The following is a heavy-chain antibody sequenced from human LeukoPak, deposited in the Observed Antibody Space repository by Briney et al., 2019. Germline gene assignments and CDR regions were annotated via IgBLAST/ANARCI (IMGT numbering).Heavy chain of an antibody. J-gene: IGHJ4*02. Sequence: SETLSLTCTVSGGSISSGSYYWSWIRQPAGKGLEWIGRIYTSGSTNYNPSLKSRVTISVDTSKNQFSLKLSSVTAADTAVYYCARQDYDYVWGSYRFWGQGTLVTVSS. D-gene: IGHD3-16*02. CDR2: IYTSGST. CDR3: ARQDYDYVWGSYRF. V-gene: IGHV4-61*02. CDR1: GGSISSGSYY.